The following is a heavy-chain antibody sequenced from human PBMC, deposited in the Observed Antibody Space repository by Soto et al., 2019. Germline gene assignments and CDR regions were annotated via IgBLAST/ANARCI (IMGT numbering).Heavy chain of an antibody. V-gene: IGHV4-31*03. Sequence: PSETLSLTCTVSGGSISSGGYYWNWIRQHPGKGLEWIGYIYYSGSTYYNPSLKSRVTISVDTSKNQFSLKLSSVTAADTAVYYCASSYGDHVSYWGQGTLVTVSS. D-gene: IGHD4-17*01. CDR1: GGSISSGGYY. J-gene: IGHJ4*02. CDR3: ASSYGDHVSY. CDR2: IYYSGST.